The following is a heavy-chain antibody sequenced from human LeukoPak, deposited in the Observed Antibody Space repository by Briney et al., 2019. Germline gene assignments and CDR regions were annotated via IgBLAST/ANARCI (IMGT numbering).Heavy chain of an antibody. D-gene: IGHD3-10*01. CDR1: GGSISSGSYY. V-gene: IGHV4-61*02. Sequence: SQTLSLTCTVSGGSISSGSYYWSWIRQPAGKGLEWIGRIYTSGSTNYNPSLKSRVTISVDTSKNQLSLKLRSVTAADTAVYYCARESNYHGSGTGWFDPWGQGTLVTVSS. CDR2: IYTSGST. J-gene: IGHJ5*02. CDR3: ARESNYHGSGTGWFDP.